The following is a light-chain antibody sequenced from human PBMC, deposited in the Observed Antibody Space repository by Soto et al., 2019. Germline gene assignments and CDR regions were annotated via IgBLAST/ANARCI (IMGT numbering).Light chain of an antibody. CDR1: SSDVGGYNY. CDR3: SLYTSSSTLYV. CDR2: DVS. J-gene: IGLJ1*01. V-gene: IGLV2-14*01. Sequence: QSVLNQPASVSGSPGQSITISCTGTSSDVGGYNYVSWYQQHPGKAPKLMIYDVSNRPSGVSNRFSGSKSGNTASLTISGLQAEDEADYYCSLYTSSSTLYVFGTGTKVTVL.